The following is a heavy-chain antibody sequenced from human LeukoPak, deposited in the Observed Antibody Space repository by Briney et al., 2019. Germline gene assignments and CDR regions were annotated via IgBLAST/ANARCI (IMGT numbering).Heavy chain of an antibody. Sequence: ASVKVSCKASGYTFTGYYMHCVRQAPGQGFEWMGWINPNTGGTHYAQNFQGRVTMTRDTSISTAYMAFSRLKSDDTAVYFCARGDGDYVVNDDWGHGTLVTVSS. CDR3: ARGDGDYVVNDD. V-gene: IGHV1-2*02. CDR2: INPNTGGT. J-gene: IGHJ4*01. CDR1: GYTFTGYY. D-gene: IGHD4-17*01.